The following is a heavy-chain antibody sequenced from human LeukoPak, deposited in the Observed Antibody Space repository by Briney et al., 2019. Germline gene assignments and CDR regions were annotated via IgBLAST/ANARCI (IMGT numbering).Heavy chain of an antibody. J-gene: IGHJ3*02. Sequence: GGSLRLSCAVSGFIVSTNYMSWVRQAPGKGLEWVSSISIISDYLYYADSVKGRFTISRDNAKNSLYLQMNSLRAEDTAVYYCARALNYYDSGGYYYGAFDIWGQGTMVTVSS. CDR3: ARALNYYDSGGYYYGAFDI. CDR1: GFIVSTNY. CDR2: ISIISDYL. V-gene: IGHV3-21*01. D-gene: IGHD3-22*01.